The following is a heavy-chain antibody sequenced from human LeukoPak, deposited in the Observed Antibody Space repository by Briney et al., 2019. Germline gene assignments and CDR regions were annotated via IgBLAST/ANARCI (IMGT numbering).Heavy chain of an antibody. CDR3: ARVGTRMTGYSSGWYSFDY. CDR2: INPSGGNT. D-gene: IGHD6-19*01. J-gene: IGHJ4*02. Sequence: ASVKVSCKTSGYRFTNNYMHWVRQAPGQGLEWMGIINPSGGNTNYAQKFQGRVTMTRDTSTGTVYMELSSLRSEDTAVYYCARVGTRMTGYSSGWYSFDYWGQGTLVTVSS. CDR1: GYRFTNNY. V-gene: IGHV1-46*01.